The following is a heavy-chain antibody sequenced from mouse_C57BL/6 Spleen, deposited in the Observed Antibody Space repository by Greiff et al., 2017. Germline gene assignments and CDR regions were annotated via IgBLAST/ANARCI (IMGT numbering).Heavy chain of an antibody. V-gene: IGHV1-22*01. CDR3: ARYYGSRFDY. J-gene: IGHJ2*01. CDR1: GYTFTDYN. CDR2: INPNNGGT. D-gene: IGHD1-1*01. Sequence: VQLKQSGPELVKPGASVKMSCKASGYTFTDYNMHWVKQSHGKSLEWIGYINPNNGGTSYNQKFKGKATLTVNKSSSTAYMELRSLTSEDSAVYYCARYYGSRFDYWGQGTTLTVSS.